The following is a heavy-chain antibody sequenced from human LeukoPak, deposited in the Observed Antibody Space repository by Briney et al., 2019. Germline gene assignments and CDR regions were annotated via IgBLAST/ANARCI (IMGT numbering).Heavy chain of an antibody. Sequence: GRSLRLSCAASGFSFSSYGMHWVRQAPGKGLELVSYISSSSVTIYYADSVKGRFTISRDNAKNSLYLQMNSLRAEDTAVYYCARSAVPYCGGDCKFDYWGQGTLVTVSS. CDR3: ARSAVPYCGGDCKFDY. CDR2: ISSSSVTI. D-gene: IGHD2-21*01. V-gene: IGHV3-48*01. J-gene: IGHJ4*02. CDR1: GFSFSSYG.